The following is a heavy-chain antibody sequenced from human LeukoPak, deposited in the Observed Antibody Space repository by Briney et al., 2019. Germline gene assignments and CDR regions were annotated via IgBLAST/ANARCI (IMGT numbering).Heavy chain of an antibody. J-gene: IGHJ6*03. V-gene: IGHV3-23*01. CDR1: GFTFSSYTFSTYA. CDR2: VSGSGVST. D-gene: IGHD2-15*01. Sequence: GGSLRLSCAASGFTFSSYTFSTYAMSWVRQAPGKGLEWVSAVSGSGVSTYYADSVEGRFTISRDNSKNTLYLQMNGLRAEDTAVYYCAKGVEDSGIYYYYYMDVWGKGTTVTVSS. CDR3: AKGVEDSGIYYYYYMDV.